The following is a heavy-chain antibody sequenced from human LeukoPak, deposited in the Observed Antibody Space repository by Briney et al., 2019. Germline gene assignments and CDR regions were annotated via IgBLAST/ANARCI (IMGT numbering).Heavy chain of an antibody. D-gene: IGHD1-26*01. CDR3: AFASGSYLWAFDI. CDR1: GFTFSSYA. V-gene: IGHV3-23*01. CDR2: ISGSGGST. J-gene: IGHJ3*02. Sequence: GGSLGLSCAASGFTFSSYAMSWVRQAPGKGLEWVSAISGSGGSTYYADSVKGRFTISRDNSKNTLYLQMNSLRAEDTAVYYCAFASGSYLWAFDIWGQGTMVTVSS.